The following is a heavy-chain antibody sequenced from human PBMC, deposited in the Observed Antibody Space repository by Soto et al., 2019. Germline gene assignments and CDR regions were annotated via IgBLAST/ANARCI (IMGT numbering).Heavy chain of an antibody. CDR2: INGDGTT. J-gene: IGHJ4*02. V-gene: IGHV3-74*01. D-gene: IGHD3-16*01. Sequence: GGSLILSCAASVFICDNYLIHLVRQAPGKGLVWVARINGDGTTTYVYSVKGRFNISRDNAKNMVYLQMNSLRVEDTAMYYCGRRRGPRGRHYRGPGLSVTVSS. CDR3: GRRRGPRGRHY. CDR1: VFICDNYL.